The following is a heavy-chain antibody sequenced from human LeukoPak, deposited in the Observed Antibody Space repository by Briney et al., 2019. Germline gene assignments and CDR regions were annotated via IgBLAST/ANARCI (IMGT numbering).Heavy chain of an antibody. Sequence: SETLSLTCTVSGGSISSYYWSWIQQPPGKGLEWIGYIYYSGSTNYNPSLKSRVTTSVDRSKNQFSLKLSSVTAADTAVYYCARGSYSVDYWGQGTLVTVSS. J-gene: IGHJ4*02. V-gene: IGHV4-59*01. D-gene: IGHD1-26*01. CDR1: GGSISSYY. CDR2: IYYSGST. CDR3: ARGSYSVDY.